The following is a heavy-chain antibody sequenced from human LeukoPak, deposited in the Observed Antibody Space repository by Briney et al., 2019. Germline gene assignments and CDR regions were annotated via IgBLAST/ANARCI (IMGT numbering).Heavy chain of an antibody. V-gene: IGHV3-7*02. J-gene: IGHJ4*02. CDR3: AITLVRGVLNHPGY. CDR1: GFTFRNYF. CDR2: INQDGSGK. Sequence: GGTLRLSCAASGFTFRNYFMSWVRQTPGKGLEWVANINQDGSGKYYVDPVEGRFTISRDNARNLLFLQMNSLRPEDTAVYYCAITLVRGVLNHPGYWGRGTLVTVSS. D-gene: IGHD3-10*01.